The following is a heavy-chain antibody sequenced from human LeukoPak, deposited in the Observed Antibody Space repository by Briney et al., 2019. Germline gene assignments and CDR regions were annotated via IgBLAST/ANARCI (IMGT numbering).Heavy chain of an antibody. J-gene: IGHJ4*02. D-gene: IGHD1-1*01. V-gene: IGHV4-39*07. CDR2: VNHDGTT. CDR3: ARVQDTTMGHYDY. CDR1: GGSVSSSSYY. Sequence: SETLSLTCTVSGGSVSSSSYYWGWIRQPPGKGLEWIGTVNHDGTTYHNPSLKSRVTISVDTSKNQFSLKLSSVTAADTAEYYCARVQDTTMGHYDYWGQGTLVTVSS.